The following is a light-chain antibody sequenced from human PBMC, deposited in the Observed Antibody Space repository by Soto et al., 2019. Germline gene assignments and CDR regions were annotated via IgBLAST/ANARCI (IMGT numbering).Light chain of an antibody. Sequence: EIVMTQSPLTLPVTPGEPASISCRSSQSLLYNNTYNYLDWYVQKPGQSPQLLIYFGSNRAPGVPDMFSGSGSGTDFTLKINRVEAEEVGTYYCMQALQSLTFGQGTRLEIQ. V-gene: IGKV2-28*01. CDR2: FGS. J-gene: IGKJ5*01. CDR1: QSLLYNNTYNY. CDR3: MQALQSLT.